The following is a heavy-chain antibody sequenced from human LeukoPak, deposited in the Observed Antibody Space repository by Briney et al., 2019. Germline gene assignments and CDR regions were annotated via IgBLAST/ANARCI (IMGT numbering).Heavy chain of an antibody. V-gene: IGHV3-30*04. CDR1: GFTFSSYA. CDR3: AREGRRYCSGGSCYLCS. J-gene: IGHJ5*02. CDR2: ISYDGSNK. D-gene: IGHD2-15*01. Sequence: GSLRLSCAASGFTFSSYAMHWVRQAPGKGLEWVAVISYDGSNKYYADSVKGRFTISRDNSKNTLYLQMNSLRAEDTAVYYCAREGRRYCSGGSCYLCSWGQGTLVTVSS.